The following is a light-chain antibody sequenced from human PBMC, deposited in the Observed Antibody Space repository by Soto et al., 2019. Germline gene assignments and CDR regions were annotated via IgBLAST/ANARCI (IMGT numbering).Light chain of an antibody. J-gene: IGKJ4*01. Sequence: DIQMTQSPSTLSASVGDRVTITCRASESISNWLAWYQQKPGKAPKLMIYDASILESGVPSRFSGSGSGTEFTLTISSLQPDDFATYYCQQCNTYSLTFGGGTKVDNK. CDR2: DAS. CDR1: ESISNW. CDR3: QQCNTYSLT. V-gene: IGKV1-5*01.